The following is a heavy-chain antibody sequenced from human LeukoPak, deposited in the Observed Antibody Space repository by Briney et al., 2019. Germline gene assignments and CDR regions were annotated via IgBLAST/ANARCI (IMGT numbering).Heavy chain of an antibody. D-gene: IGHD3-9*01. J-gene: IGHJ4*02. CDR2: ISYDGSNK. Sequence: PGRSLRLSCAASGFTFSSYAMHWVRQAPGKGLEWVAVISYDGSNKYYADSVKGRFTISRDNSKNTLYLQMNSLRAEDTAVYYCARVHPKKRYYGYWGQGTLVTVSS. CDR1: GFTFSSYA. CDR3: ARVHPKKRYYGY. V-gene: IGHV3-30*04.